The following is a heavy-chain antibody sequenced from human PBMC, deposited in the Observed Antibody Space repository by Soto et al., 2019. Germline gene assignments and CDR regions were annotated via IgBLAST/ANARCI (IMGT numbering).Heavy chain of an antibody. CDR1: GYTFTSYG. V-gene: IGHV1-18*01. J-gene: IGHJ6*02. Sequence: ASVKVSCKASGYTFTSYGISWVRQAPGKGLEWMGWISAYNGNTNYAQKLQGRVTMTTDTSTSTAYMELRSLRSDDTAVFYCARVALVRGISYYGMDVWCQGTTVTVSS. D-gene: IGHD3-10*01. CDR2: ISAYNGNT. CDR3: ARVALVRGISYYGMDV.